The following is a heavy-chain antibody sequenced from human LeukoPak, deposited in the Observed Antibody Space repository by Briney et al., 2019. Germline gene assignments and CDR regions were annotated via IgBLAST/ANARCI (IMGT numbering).Heavy chain of an antibody. CDR3: VSGYCSSTSCREGYYFDY. V-gene: IGHV1-69*04. Sequence: ASVKVSCKASGGTFSSYAISWVRQAPGQGLEWMGRIIPILGIANYAQKFQGRVTITADKSTSTAYMELSSLRSEDTAVYYCVSGYCSSTSCREGYYFDYWGQGTLVTVSS. CDR2: IIPILGIA. J-gene: IGHJ4*02. D-gene: IGHD2-2*01. CDR1: GGTFSSYA.